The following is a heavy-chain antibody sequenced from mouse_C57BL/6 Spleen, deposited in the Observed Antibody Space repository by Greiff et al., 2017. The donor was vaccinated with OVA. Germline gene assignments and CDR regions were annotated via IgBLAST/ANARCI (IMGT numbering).Heavy chain of an antibody. CDR3: ARGDGNFFFDY. J-gene: IGHJ2*01. CDR1: GYTFTSYW. Sequence: VQLQQPGTELVKPGASVKLSCKASGYTFTSYWMHWVKQRPGQGLEWIGNINPSDGGTNYNEKFKSKATLTVDKSSSTAYMQLSSLTSEDSAVEYCARGDGNFFFDYWGQGTTLTVSS. V-gene: IGHV1-53*01. D-gene: IGHD2-1*01. CDR2: INPSDGGT.